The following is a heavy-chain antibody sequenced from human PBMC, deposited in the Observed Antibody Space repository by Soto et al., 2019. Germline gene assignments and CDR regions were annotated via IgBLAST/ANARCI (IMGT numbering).Heavy chain of an antibody. Sequence: SETLSLTCAVYGGSFSGYYWSWIRQPPGKGLEWIGEINHSGSTNYNPSLKSRVTISVDTSKNQFSLKLSSVTAADTAVYYCASFYDILKLFDYWGQGTLVTVSS. J-gene: IGHJ4*02. V-gene: IGHV4-34*01. CDR3: ASFYDILKLFDY. CDR2: INHSGST. D-gene: IGHD3-9*01. CDR1: GGSFSGYY.